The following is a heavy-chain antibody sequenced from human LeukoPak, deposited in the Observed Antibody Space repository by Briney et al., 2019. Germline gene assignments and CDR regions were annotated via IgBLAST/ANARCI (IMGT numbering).Heavy chain of an antibody. V-gene: IGHV4-59*01. CDR3: ARMIFGVVINDAFDI. Sequence: PSETLSLTCTVSGGSISSYYWSWIRQPPGKGLEWIGYIYYSGSTNYNPSLKSRVTISVDTSKNQFSLKLSSVTAADTAVYYCARMIFGVVINDAFDIWGQGTMVTVSS. D-gene: IGHD3-3*01. CDR1: GGSISSYY. J-gene: IGHJ3*02. CDR2: IYYSGST.